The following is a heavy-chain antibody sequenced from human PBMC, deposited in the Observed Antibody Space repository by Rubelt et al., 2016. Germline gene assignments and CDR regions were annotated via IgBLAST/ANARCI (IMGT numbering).Heavy chain of an antibody. CDR2: ISSSGAP. CDR3: ARDEGYSYGLDAFDI. CDR1: GYSISSGYY. Sequence: QVQLQESGPGLVKPSETLSLSCTVSGYSISSGYYWGWIRQSPGNGLEWLGFISSSGAPNFNPSLKSRVTISVDTSKNQFSLKLNSVTAADTAVYYCARDEGYSYGLDAFDIWGQGTMVTVSS. D-gene: IGHD5-18*01. V-gene: IGHV4-61*01. J-gene: IGHJ3*02.